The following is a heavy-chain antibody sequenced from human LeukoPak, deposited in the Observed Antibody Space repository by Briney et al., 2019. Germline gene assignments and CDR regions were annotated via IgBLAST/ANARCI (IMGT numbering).Heavy chain of an antibody. CDR3: AKAAFRYCSGGSCYPLDY. J-gene: IGHJ4*02. CDR2: IRYDGSNK. CDR1: GFTFSSYG. D-gene: IGHD2-15*01. Sequence: PGGSLRLSCAASGFTFSSYGMHWARQAPGKGLEWVAFIRYDGSNKYYADSVKGRFTISRDNSKNTLYLQMNSLRAEDTAVYYCAKAAFRYCSGGSCYPLDYWGQGTLVTVSS. V-gene: IGHV3-30*02.